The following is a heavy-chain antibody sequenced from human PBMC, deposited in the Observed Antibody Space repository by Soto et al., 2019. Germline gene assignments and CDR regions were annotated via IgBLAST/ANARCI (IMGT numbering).Heavy chain of an antibody. CDR3: AKTETFNGYYGAFDG. J-gene: IGHJ4*02. CDR1: GFSFAGYA. D-gene: IGHD3-3*01. V-gene: IGHV3-23*01. Sequence: DVQLSESGGGWVQPGASLRLSCAASGFSFAGYAVTWVRQAPGKGLEWVAAISGGAGSTYYADSVKGRFTISRDNPMNTLYLQMNSLRAGDAAVYYCAKTETFNGYYGAFDGWCRGTRVTVSS. CDR2: ISGGAGST.